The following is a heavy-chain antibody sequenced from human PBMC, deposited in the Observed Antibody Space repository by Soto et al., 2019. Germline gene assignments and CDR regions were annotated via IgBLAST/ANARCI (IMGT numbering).Heavy chain of an antibody. CDR3: AHVLPGPFDP. J-gene: IGHJ5*02. D-gene: IGHD3-9*01. CDR1: GGSIGDSHW. V-gene: IGHV4-4*02. CDR2: IYHTGSS. Sequence: SETLSLTCAVSGGSIGDSHWWSWVRLPPGRGLEWIGDIYHTGSSIYSPSLQGRVTISVDKSKNQFSLKLNSVPAADPAVYYCAHVLPGPFDPWAQGALLTDPS.